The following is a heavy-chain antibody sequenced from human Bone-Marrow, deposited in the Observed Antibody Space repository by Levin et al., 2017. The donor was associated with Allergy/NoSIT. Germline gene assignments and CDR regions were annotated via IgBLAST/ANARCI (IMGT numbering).Heavy chain of an antibody. CDR1: GGTFSSYG. Sequence: KISCKASGGTFSSYGISWVRQAPGQGLQWIGGIIPMFGRVDYAENFQGRVTITADQARRTAYMELGSLRFEDTAVYYCSSVGSSSSIPHDYWGQGTLVTVSS. J-gene: IGHJ4*02. CDR3: SSVGSSSSIPHDY. V-gene: IGHV1-69*01. CDR2: IIPMFGRV. D-gene: IGHD6-6*01.